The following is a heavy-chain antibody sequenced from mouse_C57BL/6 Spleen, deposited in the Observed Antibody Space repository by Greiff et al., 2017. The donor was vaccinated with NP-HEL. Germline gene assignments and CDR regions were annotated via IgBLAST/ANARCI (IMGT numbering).Heavy chain of an antibody. CDR3: ARYGYYGYFDV. J-gene: IGHJ1*03. V-gene: IGHV3-1*01. Sequence: EVKLMESGPGMVKPSQSLSLTCTVTGYSITSGYDWHWIRHFPGNQLEWMGYISYSGSTNYNPSLKSRISITHDTSKNHFFLKLNSVTTEDTATYFCARYGYYGYFDVWGTGTTVTVSS. CDR1: GYSITSGYD. D-gene: IGHD2-2*01. CDR2: ISYSGST.